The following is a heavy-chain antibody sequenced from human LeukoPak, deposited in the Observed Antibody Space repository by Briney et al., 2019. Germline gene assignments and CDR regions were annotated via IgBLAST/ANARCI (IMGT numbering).Heavy chain of an antibody. D-gene: IGHD3-10*01. CDR1: EFIVSINY. V-gene: IGHV3-66*01. Sequence: GGSLRLSCAASEFIVSINYMTWVRQAPGKGLEWVSPIYSRGDTKYADSVKGRFTISRDNSKNTLYLQMNSLRAEDTAVYYCARNDYGSGSYITLFDYWGQGTLVTVSS. CDR2: IYSRGDT. CDR3: ARNDYGSGSYITLFDY. J-gene: IGHJ4*02.